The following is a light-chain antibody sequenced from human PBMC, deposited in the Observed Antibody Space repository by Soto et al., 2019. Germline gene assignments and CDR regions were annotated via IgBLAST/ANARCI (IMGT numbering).Light chain of an antibody. CDR2: GAS. CDR3: HQYNNWPRT. V-gene: IGKV3-15*01. CDR1: QSVSSN. Sequence: EIVMTQSPATLSVSPGERATLSCRASQSVSSNLAWYQQKPGQAPRLLIYGASTRATGIPARFSGSGSGTEFTLTISSLQSEDFAVYYCHQYNNWPRTFGQGDQGGYQ. J-gene: IGKJ1*01.